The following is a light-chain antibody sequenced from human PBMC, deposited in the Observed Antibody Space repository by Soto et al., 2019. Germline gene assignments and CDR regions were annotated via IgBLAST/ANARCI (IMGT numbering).Light chain of an antibody. Sequence: QSALTQPASVSGSPGQSITISCTGTSSDVGGYDYVSWYQQHPGKAPKLMIYEVNNRPSGVSYRFSGSKSGNTASLTISVLQAEDEADYYCTSYTSSSTLYVFGTGTKLTVL. J-gene: IGLJ1*01. V-gene: IGLV2-14*01. CDR1: SSDVGGYDY. CDR2: EVN. CDR3: TSYTSSSTLYV.